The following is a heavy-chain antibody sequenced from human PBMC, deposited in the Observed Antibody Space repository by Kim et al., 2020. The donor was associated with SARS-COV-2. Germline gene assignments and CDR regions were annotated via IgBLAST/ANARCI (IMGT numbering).Heavy chain of an antibody. CDR3: TRDETGITIFGVVTIYYYYYYYMDV. CDR2: IRSKAYGGTT. CDR1: GFTFGDYA. Sequence: GGSLRLSCTASGFTFGDYAMSWVRQAPGKGLEWVGFIRSKAYGGTTEYAASVKGRFTISRDDSKSIAYLQMNSLKTEDTAVYYCTRDETGITIFGVVTIYYYYYYYMDVWGKGTTVTVSS. J-gene: IGHJ6*03. D-gene: IGHD3-3*01. V-gene: IGHV3-49*04.